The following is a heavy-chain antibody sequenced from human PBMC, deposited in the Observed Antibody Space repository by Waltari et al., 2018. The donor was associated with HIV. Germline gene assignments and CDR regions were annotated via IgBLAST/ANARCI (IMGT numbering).Heavy chain of an antibody. CDR1: GFTFSSYG. J-gene: IGHJ2*01. Sequence: QVQLVESGGGVVQPGRSLRLSCAASGFTFSSYGMPWVSQAPGKGLGGVAIIRDDGSIEYYPDSVKGRFTISRDNSRNTLYREMKSLRAEDTAVYYCARSHYRLPRAGPTWYFNLWGRGTLVTVSS. D-gene: IGHD4-4*01. CDR2: IRDDGSIE. V-gene: IGHV3-33*01. CDR3: ARSHYRLPRAGPTWYFNL.